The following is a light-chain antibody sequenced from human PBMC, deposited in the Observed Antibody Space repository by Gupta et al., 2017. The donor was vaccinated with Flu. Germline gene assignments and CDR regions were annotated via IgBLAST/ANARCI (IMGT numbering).Light chain of an antibody. V-gene: IGKV1-33*01. CDR2: DAS. CDR1: QDISMF. J-gene: IGKJ4*01. CDR3: QYYDNLPF. Sequence: DVQVTQSPSPRSALVGDRVTFTCQGSQDISMFLNWYQQKPGKAPNLLISDASNLETGVSSRFSGSGSGTDFIFTISSLQTEDIATYFCQYYDNLPFFGGGTKVEI.